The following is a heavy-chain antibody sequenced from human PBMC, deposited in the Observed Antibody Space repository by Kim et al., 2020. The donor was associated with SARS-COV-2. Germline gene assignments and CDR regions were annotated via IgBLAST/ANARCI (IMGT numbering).Heavy chain of an antibody. V-gene: IGHV3-23*01. Sequence: GGSLRLSCAASGFTFSSYAMSWVRQAPGKGLELVSAISGSGGSTYYADSVKGRFPISRDNSKNTLYLQMNSLRAEDTAVYYCAKDIPRRFYYFDNWGQGTLVTVSS. CDR1: GFTFSSYA. CDR3: AKDIPRRFYYFDN. D-gene: IGHD3-3*01. J-gene: IGHJ4*02. CDR2: ISGSGGST.